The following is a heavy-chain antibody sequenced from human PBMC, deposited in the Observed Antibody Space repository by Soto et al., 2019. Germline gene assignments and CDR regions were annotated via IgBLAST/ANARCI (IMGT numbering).Heavy chain of an antibody. D-gene: IGHD2-15*01. CDR2: MNPNSGNT. Sequence: QVQLVQSGAEVKKPGASVKVSCKASGYTFTSYDINWVRQATGQGLEWMGWMNPNSGNTGYAQKFQGRVTMTRNTSISTAYMELSSLGSEDTAVYYCAGVCSGGSCYYYYGMDVWGQGTTVTVSS. J-gene: IGHJ6*02. V-gene: IGHV1-8*01. CDR3: AGVCSGGSCYYYYGMDV. CDR1: GYTFTSYD.